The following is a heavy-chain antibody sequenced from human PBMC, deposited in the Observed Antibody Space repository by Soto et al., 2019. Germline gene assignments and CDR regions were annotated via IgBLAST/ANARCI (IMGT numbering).Heavy chain of an antibody. CDR2: MSFDGTNK. V-gene: IGHV3-30*18. Sequence: GGSLRLSCAASGFTFSSYDMHWVRQSPGKGLKWVAVMSFDGTNKYYADSVKGRFTISRDDSENSLYLQMNSLRPEDTAVYYCAKRLYTSGWYFAFDIWGQGTMVTVS. CDR3: AKRLYTSGWYFAFDI. J-gene: IGHJ3*02. CDR1: GFTFSSYD. D-gene: IGHD6-19*01.